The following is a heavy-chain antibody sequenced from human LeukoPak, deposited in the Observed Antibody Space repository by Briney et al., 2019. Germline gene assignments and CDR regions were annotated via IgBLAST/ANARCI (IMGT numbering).Heavy chain of an antibody. CDR1: GFTFSSYG. D-gene: IGHD3-3*01. J-gene: IGHJ4*02. V-gene: IGHV3-30*18. CDR3: AKDTSMDYDFWSGYYMRVYFDY. CDR2: ISYDGSNK. Sequence: GGSLRLSCAASGFTFSSYGMHWVRQAPGKGLEWVAVISYDGSNKYYADSVKGRFTISRDNSKNTLYLQMNSLRAEDTAVYYCAKDTSMDYDFWSGYYMRVYFDYWGQGTLVTVSS.